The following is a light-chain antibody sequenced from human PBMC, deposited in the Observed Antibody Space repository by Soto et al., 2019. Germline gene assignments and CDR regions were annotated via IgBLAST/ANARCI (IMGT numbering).Light chain of an antibody. J-gene: IGLJ3*02. CDR3: QSYDSRLSGWV. CDR2: GNS. Sequence: QSVLTQPPSVSGAPGQRVTISCTGSSSNIGAGYDVNWYQQLPGTAPKLLIYGNSNRPSGVPDRFSGSKSGTSASLAITGLQAEDAADYYCQSYDSRLSGWVFGGGTKLTVL. V-gene: IGLV1-40*01. CDR1: SSNIGAGYD.